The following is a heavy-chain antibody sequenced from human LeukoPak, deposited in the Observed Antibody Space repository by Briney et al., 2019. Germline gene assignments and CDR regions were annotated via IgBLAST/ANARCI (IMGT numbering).Heavy chain of an antibody. J-gene: IGHJ4*02. CDR1: GFTFSSYG. CDR3: ARDPPGAHFDY. D-gene: IGHD7-27*01. V-gene: IGHV3-21*01. Sequence: GGSLRLSCAASGFTFSSYGMSWVRQAPGKGLEWVSYISSSSSNIFYADSFKGRFTISKDNAQNSLYLQMNSLRVEDTAVYYCARDPPGAHFDYWGQGTLVTVSS. CDR2: ISSSSSNI.